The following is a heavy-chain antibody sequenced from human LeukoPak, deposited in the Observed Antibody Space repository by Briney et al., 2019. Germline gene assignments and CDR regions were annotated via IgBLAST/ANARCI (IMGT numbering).Heavy chain of an antibody. D-gene: IGHD2-21*01. CDR2: MNPNSGNT. V-gene: IGHV1-8*03. J-gene: IGHJ3*02. CDR1: GYTFTSYD. Sequence: ASVKVSCRASGYTFTSYDINWVRQAPGQGLEWMGWMNPNSGNTGYAQKFQGRVTITRNTSISRAYMELSSLRSEDTAVYYCARFDTGDRLDYAFDIWGQGTMVTVSS. CDR3: ARFDTGDRLDYAFDI.